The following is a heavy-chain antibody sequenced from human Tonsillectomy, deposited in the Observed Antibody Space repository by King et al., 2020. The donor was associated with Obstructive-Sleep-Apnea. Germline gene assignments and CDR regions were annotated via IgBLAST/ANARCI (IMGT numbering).Heavy chain of an antibody. Sequence: VQLVESGGGVVQPGGSLRLSCAASGFIFSSYGMHWIRQAPGKGLEWVAFIRFDGRNKYCADSGKGRFTLSRDNSKNTLYLQLNSLRAEDTVVDYCAKEGGGFLTGSYYFDYWGQGALVTVSS. CDR2: IRFDGRNK. CDR3: AKEGGGFLTGSYYFDY. J-gene: IGHJ4*02. D-gene: IGHD3-9*01. CDR1: GFIFSSYG. V-gene: IGHV3-30*02.